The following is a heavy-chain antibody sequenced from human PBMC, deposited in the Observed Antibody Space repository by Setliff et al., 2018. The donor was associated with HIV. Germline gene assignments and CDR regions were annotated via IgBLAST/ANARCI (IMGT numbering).Heavy chain of an antibody. CDR1: GGSISSGSYY. CDR3: ARDVTVVWGVSFFYVFDI. D-gene: IGHD3-10*01. J-gene: IGHJ3*02. CDR2: IYTSGKT. V-gene: IGHV4-61*02. Sequence: SETLSLTCTVSGGSISSGSYYWTWIRQSAGKGLEWIGRIYTSGKTSYNPSLKSRVTISADTSKSQFSLKLTSVTAADTAIYYCARDVTVVWGVSFFYVFDIWGQGTMVTV.